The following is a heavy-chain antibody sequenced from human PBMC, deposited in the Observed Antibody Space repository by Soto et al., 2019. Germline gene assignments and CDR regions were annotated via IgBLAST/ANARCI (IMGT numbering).Heavy chain of an antibody. CDR1: GDTFNSYG. CDR3: AGYFWSGQLPFYFDQ. CDR2: ISAYNGNT. J-gene: IGHJ4*02. Sequence: QVLLVQSGAEVKKPGASVKVSCKASGDTFNSYGVSGLRQAPGQGLGWMGWISAYNGNTKYSQNLQGRVTMTIHTTQSSAYLEVRGLRSDDTAIYYCAGYFWSGQLPFYFDQWGQGTLVTVSS. D-gene: IGHD3-3*01. V-gene: IGHV1-18*01.